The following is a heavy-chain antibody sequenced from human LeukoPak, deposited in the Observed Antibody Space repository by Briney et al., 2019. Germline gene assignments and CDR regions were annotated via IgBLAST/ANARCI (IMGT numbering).Heavy chain of an antibody. V-gene: IGHV1-24*01. CDR1: GYTLTELS. D-gene: IGHD3-10*01. J-gene: IGHJ4*02. CDR3: ATAYSVRGVMDY. CDR2: FDPEDGET. Sequence: ASVKVSCKVSGYTLTELSMHWVRQAPGKGLEWMGGFDPEDGETIYAQKFQGRVTMTEDTSTDTAYMELSSLRSEDTAVYYCATAYSVRGVMDYWGQGTLVTVSS.